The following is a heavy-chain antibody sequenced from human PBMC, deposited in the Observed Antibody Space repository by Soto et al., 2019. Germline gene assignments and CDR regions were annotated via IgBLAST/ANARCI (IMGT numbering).Heavy chain of an antibody. CDR3: DRGRKAIATRCFDS. Sequence: SETLSLTCAVFGGSFSDSYWSWIRQSPEKGLEWIGEITNSGSTYYNPSLKSRVTISGDTSKNQFSLEVRSVTAADTAVYFCDRGRKAIATRCFDSWGQGTLATVSS. V-gene: IGHV4-34*01. CDR2: ITNSGST. CDR1: GGSFSDSY. J-gene: IGHJ5*01. D-gene: IGHD1-1*01.